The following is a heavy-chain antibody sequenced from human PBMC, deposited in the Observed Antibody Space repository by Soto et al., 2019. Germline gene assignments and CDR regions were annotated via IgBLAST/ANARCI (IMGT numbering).Heavy chain of an antibody. CDR1: GGSISIGVYY. D-gene: IGHD2-2*01. V-gene: IGHV4-31*03. CDR2: TYHTGST. J-gene: IGHJ4*02. Sequence: QVQLQESGPGLVKPSQTLSLTCTVSGGSISIGVYYWNWIRQHPGKGLEWIGYTYHTGSTYYNPSLESRVTISVDPCKNQFSLKLSSVTAADTAVYYCARIGNPDASLYFDYWGQGTRVTVSS. CDR3: ARIGNPDASLYFDY.